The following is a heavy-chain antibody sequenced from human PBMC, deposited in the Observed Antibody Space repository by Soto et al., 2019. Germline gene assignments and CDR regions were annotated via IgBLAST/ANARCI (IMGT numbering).Heavy chain of an antibody. J-gene: IGHJ6*03. CDR3: ASREYSSSFYYYYYYMDV. Sequence: SETLSLTCTVSGGSISSYYGSWIRQPPGKGLEWIGYIYYSGSTNYNPSLKSRVTISVDTSKNQFSLKLSSVTAADTAVYYCASREYSSSFYYYYYYMDVWGKGTTVTVSS. CDR2: IYYSGST. V-gene: IGHV4-59*08. CDR1: GGSISSYY. D-gene: IGHD6-6*01.